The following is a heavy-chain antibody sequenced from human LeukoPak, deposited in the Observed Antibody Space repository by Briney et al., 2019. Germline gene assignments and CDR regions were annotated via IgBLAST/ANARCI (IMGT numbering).Heavy chain of an antibody. CDR2: IIPIFGTA. J-gene: IGHJ5*02. CDR1: GGTFSCYA. V-gene: IGHV1-69*05. CDR3: ARASGYAYGWFDP. Sequence: SVKVSCKASGGTFSCYAISWVRQAPGQGLEWMGGIIPIFGTANYAQKFQGRVTITTDESTSTAYMELSSLRSEDTAVYYCARASGYAYGWFDPWGQGTLVTVSS. D-gene: IGHD3-22*01.